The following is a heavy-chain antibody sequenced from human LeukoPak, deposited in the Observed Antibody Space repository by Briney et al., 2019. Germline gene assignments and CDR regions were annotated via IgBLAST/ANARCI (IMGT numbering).Heavy chain of an antibody. CDR3: ATGPAAMHYYYYGMDV. V-gene: IGHV1-24*01. CDR2: FDPEDGET. CDR1: GYTLTELS. D-gene: IGHD2-2*01. J-gene: IGHJ6*02. Sequence: ASVNVSCKVSGYTLTELSMHWVRQAPGKGLEWMGGFDPEDGETIYAQKFQGRVTMTEDTSTDTAYMELSSLRSEDTAVYYCATGPAAMHYYYYGMDVWGQGTTVTVSS.